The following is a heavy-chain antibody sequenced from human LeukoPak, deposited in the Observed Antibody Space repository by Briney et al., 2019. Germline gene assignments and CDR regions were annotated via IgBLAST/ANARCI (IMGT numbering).Heavy chain of an antibody. Sequence: PGGSLRLPCAASGFTFSSYAMHWVRQAPGKGLEWVAVISYDGSNKYYADSVKGRFTISRDNSKNTLYLQMNSLRAEDTAVYYCARGGNYYDSSGSNYRLDYWGQGTLVTVSS. CDR2: ISYDGSNK. J-gene: IGHJ4*02. V-gene: IGHV3-30*04. CDR3: ARGGNYYDSSGSNYRLDY. CDR1: GFTFSSYA. D-gene: IGHD3-22*01.